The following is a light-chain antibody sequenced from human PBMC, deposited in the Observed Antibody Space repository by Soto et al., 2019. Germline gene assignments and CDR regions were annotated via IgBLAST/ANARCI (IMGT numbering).Light chain of an antibody. J-gene: IGKJ4*01. CDR1: QSISNF. Sequence: DIQMTQSPSSLSASVGDRVTITCRASQSISNFLNWYQQKPGKAPKVLIYAAFSLQSGVPSRFSGSGSGTDFTLTISSLQPEDFATYYCQQCYSIPRTFGGGTKVEIK. CDR2: AAF. CDR3: QQCYSIPRT. V-gene: IGKV1-39*01.